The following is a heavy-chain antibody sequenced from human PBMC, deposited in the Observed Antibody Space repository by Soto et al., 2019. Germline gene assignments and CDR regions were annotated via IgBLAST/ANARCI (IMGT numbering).Heavy chain of an antibody. J-gene: IGHJ6*02. CDR1: GGSFSGYY. CDR2: INHSGST. Sequence: PSETLSLTCAVYGGSFSGYYWSWIRQPPGKGLEWIGEINHSGSTNYNPSLKSRVTISVDTSKNQFSLKLSSVTAADTAVYYCARSGLTGYFPYYYGMDVWGQGTTVTVS. CDR3: ARSGLTGYFPYYYGMDV. D-gene: IGHD3-9*01. V-gene: IGHV4-34*01.